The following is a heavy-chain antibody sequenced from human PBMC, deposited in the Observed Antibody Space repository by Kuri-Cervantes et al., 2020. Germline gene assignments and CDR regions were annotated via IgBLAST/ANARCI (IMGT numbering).Heavy chain of an antibody. CDR1: GFTFSDYY. CDR2: ISSSGSTI. D-gene: IGHD6-19*01. V-gene: IGHV3-11*01. J-gene: IGHJ4*02. Sequence: LSLTCAASGFTFSDYYMSWIRQAPGKGLEWVSYISSSGSTIYYADSVKGRFTISRDNAKNSLYLQMSSLRAEDTAVYYCASDSGWDRDWGQGTLVTVSS. CDR3: ASDSGWDRD.